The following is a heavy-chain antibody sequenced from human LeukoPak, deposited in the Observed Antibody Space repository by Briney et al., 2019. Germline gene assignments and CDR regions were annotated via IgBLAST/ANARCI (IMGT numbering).Heavy chain of an antibody. CDR1: GGSFSGYY. D-gene: IGHD6-19*01. J-gene: IGHJ4*02. CDR3: VRVAVPGRRFDY. CDR2: IFYSGNT. V-gene: IGHV4-34*12. Sequence: SETLSLTCAVYGGSFSGYYWSWIRQPPGKGLEWIGSIFYSGNTSYNSSLKSRVTISVDTSKNQFSLKVSSVTAADTAVYYCVRVAVPGRRFDYWGQGTLVNVSS.